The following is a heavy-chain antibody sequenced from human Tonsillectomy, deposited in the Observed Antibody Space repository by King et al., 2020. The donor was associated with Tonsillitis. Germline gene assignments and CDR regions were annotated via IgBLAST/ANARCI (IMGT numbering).Heavy chain of an antibody. CDR2: INPGDSDT. CDR1: GYSFTSYW. CDR3: ARLRLEGDYGDDDY. Sequence: QLVQSGAEVKKPGESLKISCKGSGYSFTSYWIGWVRQMPGKGLEWMGIINPGDSDTRYSTSFQGHVTISADKSIITAYLQWSSLKASDTATYYCARLRLEGDYGDDDYWGQGTLVTVSS. D-gene: IGHD4-17*01. J-gene: IGHJ4*02. V-gene: IGHV5-51*01.